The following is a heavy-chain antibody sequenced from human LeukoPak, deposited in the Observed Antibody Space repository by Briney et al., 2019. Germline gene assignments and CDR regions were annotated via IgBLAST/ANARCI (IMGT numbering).Heavy chain of an antibody. CDR3: ARAAGIAATGTRFDYFDY. CDR2: ISSSSITI. Sequence: GGSLRLSCAASGFTFSSYSMYWVRQAPGKGLEWVSYISSSSITIYYTDSVKGRFTISRDNAKSSLYLQMNSLRVEDMAVYYCARAAGIAATGTRFDYFDYWGQGTLVTVSS. D-gene: IGHD6-13*01. V-gene: IGHV3-48*04. J-gene: IGHJ4*02. CDR1: GFTFSSYS.